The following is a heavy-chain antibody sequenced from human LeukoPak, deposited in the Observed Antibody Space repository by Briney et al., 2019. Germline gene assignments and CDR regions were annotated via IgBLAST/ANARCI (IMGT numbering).Heavy chain of an antibody. CDR3: ARGVYNYGGHNWFDP. Sequence: SETLSLTCAVSGGSITSANWWSWVRQSPGKGLEWIGEIYHTGNTNYNPSLNSRVSISLDTSKNQFSLRLTSVTAADTAVYYCARGVYNYGGHNWFDPWGQGTLVTVSS. CDR2: IYHTGNT. CDR1: GGSITSANW. V-gene: IGHV4-4*02. J-gene: IGHJ5*02. D-gene: IGHD5-18*01.